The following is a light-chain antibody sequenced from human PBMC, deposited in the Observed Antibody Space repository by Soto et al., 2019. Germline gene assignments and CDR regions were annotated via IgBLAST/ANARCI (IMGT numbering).Light chain of an antibody. CDR2: KAS. J-gene: IGKJ1*01. V-gene: IGKV1-5*03. CDR1: QSINTW. CDR3: QQYNAYSPWA. Sequence: DIQMTQSPSTLSASAGDRVTITCRASQSINTWLAWYQQKPGKAPKLLIYKASSLESGVPSRFSGSGSGTEFTLTISSPQPDDIATYYCQQYNAYSPWAFGQGTKVEIK.